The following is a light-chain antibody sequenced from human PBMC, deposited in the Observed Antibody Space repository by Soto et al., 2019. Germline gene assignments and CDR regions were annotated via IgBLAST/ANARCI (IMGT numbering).Light chain of an antibody. CDR2: ASS. CDR3: QHRYDTSWT. CDR1: QSISTY. J-gene: IGKJ1*01. V-gene: IGKV1-39*01. Sequence: DIQMTQSPSSLSASVGDRVTITCRASQSISTYLNWYQQKPGKAPKLLIYASSSLQTGVPSRFTGSRSVTDVTLTISSLQPEDSATYYCQHRYDTSWTFGQGTKVEIK.